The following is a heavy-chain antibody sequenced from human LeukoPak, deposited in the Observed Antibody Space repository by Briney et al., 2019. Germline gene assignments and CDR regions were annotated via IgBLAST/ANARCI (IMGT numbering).Heavy chain of an antibody. CDR1: GFTFSSYD. J-gene: IGHJ4*02. D-gene: IGHD3-22*01. CDR2: IGTAGDT. V-gene: IGHV3-13*01. Sequence: GGSLRLSCAASGFTFSSYDMHWVRQATGKGLEWVSAIGTAGDTYYPGSVKGRFTISRENAKNSLYLQMNSLRAGDTAVYYCASGQNYYDSRDRVDYWGQGTLVTVSS. CDR3: ASGQNYYDSRDRVDY.